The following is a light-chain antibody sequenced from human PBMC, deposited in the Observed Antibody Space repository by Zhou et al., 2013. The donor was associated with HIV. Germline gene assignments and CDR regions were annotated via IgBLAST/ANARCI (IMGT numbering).Light chain of an antibody. J-gene: IGKJ4*01. CDR2: DAS. CDR1: HSVNTY. Sequence: EIVLTQSPATLSLSPGERATLSCRASHSVNTYLAWYQQKPGQAPRLLIYDASNRATGIPARFSGSGSGTDFTLTISSLEPEDFAVYYCQQYHNWPPALTFGGGTEVEIK. CDR3: QQYHNWPPALT. V-gene: IGKV3-11*01.